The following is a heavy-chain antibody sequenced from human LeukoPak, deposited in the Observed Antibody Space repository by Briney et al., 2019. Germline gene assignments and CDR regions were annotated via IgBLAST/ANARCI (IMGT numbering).Heavy chain of an antibody. J-gene: IGHJ4*02. D-gene: IGHD3-22*01. V-gene: IGHV3-23*01. Sequence: GGSLRLSCAASGFTFSSYAMSWVRQAPGKGLEWVSAISAGGSTYYADSVKGRFTISRDNSKNTLYLQMNSLRAEDAGVYYCAKRGQYYYDSSGYYYQDWGQGTLVIISS. CDR1: GFTFSSYA. CDR2: ISAGGST. CDR3: AKRGQYYYDSSGYYYQD.